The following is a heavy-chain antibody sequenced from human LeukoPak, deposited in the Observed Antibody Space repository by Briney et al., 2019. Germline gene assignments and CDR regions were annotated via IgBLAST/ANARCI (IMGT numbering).Heavy chain of an antibody. J-gene: IGHJ2*01. CDR3: AKSQLWLSLWYFDL. CDR2: ISGSGGST. D-gene: IGHD5-18*01. V-gene: IGHV3-23*01. CDR1: GFTFSSYA. Sequence: GGSLRLSCAASGFTFSSYAMSWVRQAPGKGLEWVSAISGSGGSTYYADSVKGRFTISRDNSKNTLYLQMNSLRAEDTAVYYCAKSQLWLSLWYFDLWGRGTLVTVSP.